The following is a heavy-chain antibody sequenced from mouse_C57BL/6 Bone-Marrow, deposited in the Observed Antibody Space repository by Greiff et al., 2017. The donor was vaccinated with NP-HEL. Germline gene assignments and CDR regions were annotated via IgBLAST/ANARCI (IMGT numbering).Heavy chain of an antibody. J-gene: IGHJ4*01. CDR1: GYAFSSSW. V-gene: IGHV1-82*01. CDR2: IYPGDGDT. CDR3: ARNYYYGSIAMDY. D-gene: IGHD1-1*01. Sequence: QVQLKQSGPELVKPGASVKISCKASGYAFSSSWMNWVKQRPGKGLEWIGRIYPGDGDTNYNGKFKGKATLTADKSSSTAYMQLSSLTSEDSAVYFCARNYYYGSIAMDYWGQGTSVTVSS.